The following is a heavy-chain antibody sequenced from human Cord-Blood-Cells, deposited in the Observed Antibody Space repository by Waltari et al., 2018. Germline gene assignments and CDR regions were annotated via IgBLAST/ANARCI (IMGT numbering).Heavy chain of an antibody. CDR2: ISGSGGST. CDR1: GVTFSSAA. Sequence: EVQLLESGGGLVQPGGGLRLSCASSGVTFSSAAMSWVSHAPGPGLGWVSAISGSGGSTYYADSVKGRFTISRDNSKNTLYLQMNSLRAEDTAVYYCANAVGATTDYYYYGMDVWGQGTTVTVSS. D-gene: IGHD1-26*01. J-gene: IGHJ6*02. CDR3: ANAVGATTDYYYYGMDV. V-gene: IGHV3-23*01.